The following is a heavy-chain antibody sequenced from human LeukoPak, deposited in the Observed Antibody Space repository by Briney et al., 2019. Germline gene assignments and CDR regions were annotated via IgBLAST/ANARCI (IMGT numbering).Heavy chain of an antibody. V-gene: IGHV3-21*01. D-gene: IGHD5-12*01. J-gene: IGHJ6*03. CDR2: IGSSSSYI. CDR1: GFTFTSYS. Sequence: GGSLRLSCAASGFTFTSYSMNWVRQAPGKGLEWVSSIGSSSSYIYYADSVKGRFTISRDNAKNSLYLQMNSLRAEDTAVYYCAREGSGYDFAYYYYMDVWGKGTTVTVSS. CDR3: AREGSGYDFAYYYYMDV.